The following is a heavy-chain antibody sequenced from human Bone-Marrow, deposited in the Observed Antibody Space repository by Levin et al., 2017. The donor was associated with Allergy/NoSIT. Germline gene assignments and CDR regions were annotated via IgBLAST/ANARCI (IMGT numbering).Heavy chain of an antibody. V-gene: IGHV3-43*01. CDR1: GFTFNDYT. CDR3: AKDLSPRIAVTGNIEY. Sequence: PGGSLRLSCAASGFTFNDYTMHWVRQAPQRGLEWVSLISWDAFTTYYADSVRGRFTISRDNSKNALYLQMNSLTTEDTALYYCAKDLSPRIAVTGNIEYWGQGTLVTVSS. D-gene: IGHD6-19*01. J-gene: IGHJ4*02. CDR2: ISWDAFTT.